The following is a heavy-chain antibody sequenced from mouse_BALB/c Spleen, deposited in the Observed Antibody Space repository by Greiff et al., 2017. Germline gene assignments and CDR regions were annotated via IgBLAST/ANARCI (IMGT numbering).Heavy chain of an antibody. CDR1: GYSFTSYY. V-gene: IGHV1S135*01. D-gene: IGHD2-1*01. CDR3: ARDGNPYYYAMDY. CDR2: IDPFNGGT. J-gene: IGHJ4*01. Sequence: VQLQQSGPELMKPGASVKISCKASGYSFTSYYMHWVKQSHGKSLEWIGYIDPFNGGTSYNQKFKGKATLTVDKSSSTAYMHLSSLTSEDSAVYYCARDGNPYYYAMDYWGQGTSVTVSS.